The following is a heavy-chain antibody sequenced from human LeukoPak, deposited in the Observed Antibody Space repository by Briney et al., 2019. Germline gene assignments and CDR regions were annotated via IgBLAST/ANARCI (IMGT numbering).Heavy chain of an antibody. CDR2: ISYDGSNK. V-gene: IGHV3-30*04. CDR1: GFTFSSYA. J-gene: IGHJ4*02. CDR3: ARDRDVDY. D-gene: IGHD3-10*01. Sequence: GGSPRLSCAASGFTFSSYAMHWVRQAPGKGLEWVAVISYDGSNKYYADSVKGRFTISRDNSKNTLYLQMNSLRAEDTAVYYCARDRDVDYWGQGTLVTVSS.